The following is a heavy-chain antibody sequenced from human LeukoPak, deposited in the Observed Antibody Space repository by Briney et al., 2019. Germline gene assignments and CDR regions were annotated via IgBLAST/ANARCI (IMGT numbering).Heavy chain of an antibody. CDR2: INHSGST. Sequence: GSLRLSCAASGFTFSSYWMSWVRQAPGKGLEWIGEINHSGSTNYNPSLKSRVTISVDTSKNQFSLKLSSVIAADTAVYYCARDLGVVAFDPWGQGTLVTVSS. CDR3: ARDLGVVAFDP. V-gene: IGHV4-34*01. D-gene: IGHD3-16*02. CDR1: GFTFSSYW. J-gene: IGHJ5*02.